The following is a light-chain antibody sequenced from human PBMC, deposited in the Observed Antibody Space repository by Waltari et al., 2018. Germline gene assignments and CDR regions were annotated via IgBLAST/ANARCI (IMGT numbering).Light chain of an antibody. J-gene: IGLJ3*02. CDR1: SGHSNTI. Sequence: QLVLTQSPSASASLGASVTLTCTLDSGHSNTIFAWLQRRPEKGPRYLMKVNSDGSHTKGDDIPDRFSGSSSGPERYLTISSLQSEDEADYYCQTGGHGTWVFGGGTKLTVV. CDR3: QTGGHGTWV. CDR2: VNSDGSH. V-gene: IGLV4-69*01.